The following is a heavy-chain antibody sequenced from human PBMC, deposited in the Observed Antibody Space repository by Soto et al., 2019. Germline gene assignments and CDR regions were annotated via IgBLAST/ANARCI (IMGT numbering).Heavy chain of an antibody. D-gene: IGHD6-13*01. J-gene: IGHJ6*02. Sequence: SETLSLTCTVSGGSVSSGSYYWSWIRQPPGKGLEWIGYIYYSGSTNYNPSLKSRVTISVDTSKNRFSLKLSSVTAADTAVYYCARDREYSSSWYLVDYYYGMDVWGQGSTVTVSS. CDR3: ARDREYSSSWYLVDYYYGMDV. CDR2: IYYSGST. V-gene: IGHV4-61*01. CDR1: GGSVSSGSYY.